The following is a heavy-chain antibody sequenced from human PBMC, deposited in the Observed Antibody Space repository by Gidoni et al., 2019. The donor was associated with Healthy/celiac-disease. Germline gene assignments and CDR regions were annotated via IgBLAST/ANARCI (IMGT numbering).Heavy chain of an antibody. Sequence: QVQLVQSGAEVKKPGASVKVSCKASGYTFTGYYMHWVRQAPGQGLEWMGWINPNSGGTNYAQKFQGRVTMTRDTSISTAYMELSRLRSDDTAVYYCARARYLRIAEGMGYAFDIWGQGTMATVSS. V-gene: IGHV1-2*02. J-gene: IGHJ3*02. CDR3: ARARYLRIAEGMGYAFDI. D-gene: IGHD6-13*01. CDR1: GYTFTGYY. CDR2: INPNSGGT.